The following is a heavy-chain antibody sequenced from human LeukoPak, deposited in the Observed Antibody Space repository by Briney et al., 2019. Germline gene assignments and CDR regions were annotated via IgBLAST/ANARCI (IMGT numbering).Heavy chain of an antibody. J-gene: IGHJ4*02. D-gene: IGHD3-22*01. Sequence: SETLSLTCTVFGGSISSSSHYWSWIRQPPGKGLEWIGYIYYSGSTNYNPSLKSRVTISVDTSKNQFSLKLSSVTAADTAVYYCARVNYYDSSGCDYWGQGTLVTVSS. V-gene: IGHV4-61*01. CDR3: ARVNYYDSSGCDY. CDR2: IYYSGST. CDR1: GGSISSSSHY.